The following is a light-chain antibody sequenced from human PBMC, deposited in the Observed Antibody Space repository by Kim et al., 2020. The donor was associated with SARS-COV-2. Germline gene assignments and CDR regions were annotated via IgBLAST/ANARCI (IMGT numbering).Light chain of an antibody. CDR1: SLGDRF. V-gene: IGLV3-1*01. CDR2: QDN. Sequence: VSPGQTASVTCSGDSLGDRFIFWYQQKPGQSPVVVIYQDNKRPSGIPERFSGSNSGNTAALTIRETQAMDEADYYCQAWDRGSAVFGGGTKLTVL. J-gene: IGLJ3*02. CDR3: QAWDRGSAV.